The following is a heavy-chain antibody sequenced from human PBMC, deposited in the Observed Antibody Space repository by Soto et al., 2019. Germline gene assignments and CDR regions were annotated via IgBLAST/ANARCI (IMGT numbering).Heavy chain of an antibody. CDR2: IYYSGNT. V-gene: IGHV4-30-4*01. CDR1: GGCISSGNYY. J-gene: IGHJ6*02. CDR3: ASSSRYGMDV. Sequence: TSETLSLTCSVSGGCISSGNYYWSWIRQPPGKGLERIGNIYYSGNTYYNPSLKSRLIISIDTSKNQVSLKMGSVTAADTAVYYCASSSRYGMDVWGQGTTVTVSS.